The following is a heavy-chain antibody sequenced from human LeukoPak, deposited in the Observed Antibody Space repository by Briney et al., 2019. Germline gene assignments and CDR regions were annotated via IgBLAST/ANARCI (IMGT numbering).Heavy chain of an antibody. D-gene: IGHD1-14*01. J-gene: IGHJ4*02. CDR2: ISPTTTIT. V-gene: IGHV3-48*01. CDR3: ARRLSGNHYVADY. CDR1: GFTLSDYY. Sequence: GGSLRLSCAASGFTLSDYYMNWVRQAPGKGLEWVGYISPTTTITGYADSVKGRFTISRDNAKNSLYLQMNSLRGEDTAVYYCARRLSGNHYVADYWGQGTLVTVSS.